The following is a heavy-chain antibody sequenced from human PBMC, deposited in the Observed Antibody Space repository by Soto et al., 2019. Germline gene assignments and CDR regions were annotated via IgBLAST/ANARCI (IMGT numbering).Heavy chain of an antibody. V-gene: IGHV1-18*01. D-gene: IGHD2-8*01. CDR3: ARDRGYCANGVCFRYDY. CDR2: VSAYNGDT. CDR1: GYTFTSYG. Sequence: VSVKLSCNASGYTFTSYGISWVRQAPGQGLEWMGWVSAYNGDTNYAQNFQGRVTMTTDTSTSTAYMDLRSLRSDDTATYYCARDRGYCANGVCFRYDYWGQGTLVTVSS. J-gene: IGHJ4*02.